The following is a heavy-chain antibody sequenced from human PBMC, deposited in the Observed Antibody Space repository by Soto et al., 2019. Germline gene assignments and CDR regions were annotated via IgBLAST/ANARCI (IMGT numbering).Heavy chain of an antibody. J-gene: IGHJ6*02. CDR2: INPNSGGT. Sequence: ASVKVSCKASGYTFTGYYIHWVRQAPGQGLEWMGWINPNSGGTNYAQKFQGRVTITADKSTSTAYMELSSLRSEDTAVYYCARSPLYYDFWSGPGAHYYYGMDVWGQGTTVTVSS. CDR3: ARSPLYYDFWSGPGAHYYYGMDV. D-gene: IGHD3-3*01. V-gene: IGHV1-2*02. CDR1: GYTFTGYY.